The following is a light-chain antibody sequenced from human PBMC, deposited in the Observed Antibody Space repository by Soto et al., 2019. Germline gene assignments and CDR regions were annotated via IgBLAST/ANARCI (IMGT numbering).Light chain of an antibody. CDR2: AAT. J-gene: IGKJ1*01. Sequence: DIQMTESPFSLYASVGDRVTITCRASQSISSYLHWYQQKPGKAPKFLIYAATSLQCGVPSRFSGSGSGTDFTLTISSLQAEDVAVYYCQQFYGTPRTFGQGTKVDI. CDR3: QQFYGTPRT. V-gene: IGKV1-39*01. CDR1: QSISSY.